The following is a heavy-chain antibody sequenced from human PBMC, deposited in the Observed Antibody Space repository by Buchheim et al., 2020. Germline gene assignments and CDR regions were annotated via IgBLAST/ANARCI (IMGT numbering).Heavy chain of an antibody. CDR2: ISSSGGTI. CDR3: ARVGGVADLDY. D-gene: IGHD3-16*01. V-gene: IGHV3-48*03. CDR1: GFTFSSFE. J-gene: IGHJ4*02. Sequence: EVQLVESGGGSVQPGGSLRLSCVASGFTFSSFEMNWVRQAPGKGLEWVSYISSSGGTIYNADSVKGRFAISRDNARNSLYLQMKSLRTEDTAVYYCARVGGVADLDYWGQGTL.